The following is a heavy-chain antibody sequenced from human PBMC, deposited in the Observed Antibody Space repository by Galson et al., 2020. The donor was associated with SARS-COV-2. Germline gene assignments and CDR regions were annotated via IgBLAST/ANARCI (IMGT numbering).Heavy chain of an antibody. V-gene: IGHV4-61*02. CDR3: ARGRAVAVTGGWFDP. CDR2: IYTSGST. CDR1: GGSISSGSYY. Sequence: SETLSLTCTVSGGSISSGSYYWSWLRQPAGKGLEWIGRIYTSGSTNYNPSLKSRVTISVDTSKNQFSLKLSSVTAADTAVYYCARGRAVAVTGGWFDPWGQGTLVTVSS. D-gene: IGHD6-19*01. J-gene: IGHJ5*02.